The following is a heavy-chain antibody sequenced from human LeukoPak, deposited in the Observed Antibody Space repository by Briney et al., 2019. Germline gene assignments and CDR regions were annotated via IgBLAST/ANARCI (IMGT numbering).Heavy chain of an antibody. V-gene: IGHV3-69-1*02. J-gene: IGHJ2*01. CDR2: ITSGSTI. Sequence: GGSLRLSCAASDFTVSDSYMSWVRQAPGKGREGVSYITSGSTIYYADSVKGRFTISRDNPKNSLYLQMHSLRAEDTAVYYCARAYYGERPFDLWGRGTLVTVSS. CDR3: ARAYYGERPFDL. CDR1: DFTVSDSY. D-gene: IGHD4-17*01.